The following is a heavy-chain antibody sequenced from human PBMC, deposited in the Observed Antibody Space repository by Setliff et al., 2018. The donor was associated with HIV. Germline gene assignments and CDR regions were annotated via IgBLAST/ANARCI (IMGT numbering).Heavy chain of an antibody. CDR1: GFTLSRYW. Sequence: GGSLRLSCVASGFTLSRYWMHWVRQAPGKGLVWVSRINSDGSSTGYADSVEGRFTISRDNAKNSLYLQLNSLRAEDTAVYYCARLSPPDDYGDLGGIDYWGQGTLVTVSS. CDR2: INSDGSST. CDR3: ARLSPPDDYGDLGGIDY. J-gene: IGHJ4*02. V-gene: IGHV3-74*01. D-gene: IGHD4-17*01.